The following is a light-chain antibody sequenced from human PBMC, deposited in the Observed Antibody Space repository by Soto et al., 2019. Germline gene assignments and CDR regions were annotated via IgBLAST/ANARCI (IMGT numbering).Light chain of an antibody. CDR2: LNSDGSH. V-gene: IGLV4-69*01. Sequence: QSVLTQSPSASASLGASVKLTCIPSSGNSSYAIAWHQQQPEKGPRYLMKLNSDGSHSKGDGIPDRFSGSSSGAERYLTISSLQSEDEADYYCQTWGTGIQVFGGGTKLTVL. CDR1: SGNSSYA. J-gene: IGLJ2*01. CDR3: QTWGTGIQV.